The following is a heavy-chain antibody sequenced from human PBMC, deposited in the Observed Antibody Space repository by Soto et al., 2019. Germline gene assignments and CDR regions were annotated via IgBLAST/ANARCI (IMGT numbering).Heavy chain of an antibody. Sequence: SETLSLTCGVYGGSFSGYYWSWIRQPPGKGLEWIGYVHSSGITNYNPSLKRRVTISVDTSRNQFSLRLSSVTAADTAVYYCARGLTMGQLPSHFDHWGQGTLVTVSS. CDR2: VHSSGIT. V-gene: IGHV4-59*01. D-gene: IGHD3-16*01. CDR1: GGSFSGYY. J-gene: IGHJ5*02. CDR3: ARGLTMGQLPSHFDH.